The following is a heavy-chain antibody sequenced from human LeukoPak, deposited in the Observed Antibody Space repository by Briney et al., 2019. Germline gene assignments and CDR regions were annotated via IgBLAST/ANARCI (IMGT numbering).Heavy chain of an antibody. CDR2: ISDSGGRT. J-gene: IGHJ4*02. D-gene: IGHD5-24*01. Sequence: PGGSLRLSCAVSGITLSNYGMSWVRQAPGKGLEWVAGISDSGGRTNYADSVKGRFTISRDNPKNTLYLQMDSLRADDTAVYYCARNTLVPYNPPDYWGQGTLVTVSS. CDR1: GITLSNYG. V-gene: IGHV3-23*01. CDR3: ARNTLVPYNPPDY.